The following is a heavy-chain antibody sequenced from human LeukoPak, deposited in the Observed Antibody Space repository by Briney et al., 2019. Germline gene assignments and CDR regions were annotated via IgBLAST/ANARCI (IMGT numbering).Heavy chain of an antibody. J-gene: IGHJ6*03. Sequence: PGGSLRLSCAASGFTFSSYGMSWVRQAPGKGLEWVSAISGSGGSTYYADSVKGRFTISRDNVKNSLYLQMNSLRAEDTALYYCARAPGVRYYYYMDVWGKGTTVTVSS. D-gene: IGHD2-8*01. CDR3: ARAPGVRYYYYMDV. V-gene: IGHV3-23*01. CDR2: ISGSGGST. CDR1: GFTFSSYG.